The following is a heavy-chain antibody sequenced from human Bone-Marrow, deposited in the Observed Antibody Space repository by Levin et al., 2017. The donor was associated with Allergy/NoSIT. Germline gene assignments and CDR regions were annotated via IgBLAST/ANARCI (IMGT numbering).Heavy chain of an antibody. CDR3: ARGRIRGFGVSGAFDI. CDR1: GFTFSSYD. D-gene: IGHD3-16*01. Sequence: GGSLRLSCAASGFTFSSYDMHWVRQATGKGLEWVSAIGTAGDTYYPGSVKGRFTISRENAKNSLYLQMNSLRAGDTAVYYCARGRIRGFGVSGAFDIWGQGTMVTVSS. J-gene: IGHJ3*02. CDR2: IGTAGDT. V-gene: IGHV3-13*04.